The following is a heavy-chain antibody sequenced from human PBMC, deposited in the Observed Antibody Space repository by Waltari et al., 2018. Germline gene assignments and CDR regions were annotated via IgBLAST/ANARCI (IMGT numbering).Heavy chain of an antibody. V-gene: IGHV1-8*01. CDR1: GSTFTSYD. J-gene: IGHJ5*02. D-gene: IGHD3-10*01. CDR2: MKPDSGGT. CDR3: ARGANYYGSGRLRFDP. Sequence: QDQLVQSGAEVKKPGASVKVSCNASGSTFTSYDIHWVRQATGHGLEWMGWMKPDSGGTGYGQKFQGRVTLTRNTSISTGFLELISLRSDDTAVYYCARGANYYGSGRLRFDPWGQGTLVIVSS.